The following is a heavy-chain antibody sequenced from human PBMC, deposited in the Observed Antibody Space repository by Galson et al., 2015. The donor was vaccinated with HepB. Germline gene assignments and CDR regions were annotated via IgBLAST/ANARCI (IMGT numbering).Heavy chain of an antibody. D-gene: IGHD2-15*01. J-gene: IGHJ4*02. Sequence: SLRLSCAASGFTFSSYSMNWVRQAPGKGLEWVSSISSSSSYIYYADSVKGRFTISRDDAKNSLYLQMNSLRAEDTAVYYCARDTSEYCSGGSCGGLGYWGQGTLVTVSS. CDR1: GFTFSSYS. CDR2: ISSSSSYI. CDR3: ARDTSEYCSGGSCGGLGY. V-gene: IGHV3-21*01.